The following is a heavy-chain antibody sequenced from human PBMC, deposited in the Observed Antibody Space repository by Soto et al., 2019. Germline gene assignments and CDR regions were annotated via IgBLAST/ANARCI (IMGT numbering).Heavy chain of an antibody. D-gene: IGHD6-13*01. Sequence: GESLKVSCKGAGCSCASYGSGWVRQMLGKGLEWMGIIYPGDSDTRYSPSFQGQVTISADKSISTAYLQWSSLKASDTAMYYCARHYGYSSSHYYYMDVWGKGTTVTVS. CDR1: GCSCASYG. CDR2: IYPGDSDT. V-gene: IGHV5-51*01. CDR3: ARHYGYSSSHYYYMDV. J-gene: IGHJ6*03.